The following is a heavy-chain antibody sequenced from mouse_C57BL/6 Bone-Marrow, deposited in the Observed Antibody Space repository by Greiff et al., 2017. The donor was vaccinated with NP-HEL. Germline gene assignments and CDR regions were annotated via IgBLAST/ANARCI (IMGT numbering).Heavy chain of an antibody. CDR3: ARWNYRNYWFAY. J-gene: IGHJ3*01. CDR1: GYTFTSYW. Sequence: QVQLQQPGAELVMPGASVKLSCKASGYTFTSYWMHWVKQRPGQGLEWIGEIDPSDSYTNYNQKFKGKSTLTVDKSSSTAYMQLSSLTSEDSAVYYCARWNYRNYWFAYWGQGTLVTVSA. V-gene: IGHV1-69*01. D-gene: IGHD2-5*01. CDR2: IDPSDSYT.